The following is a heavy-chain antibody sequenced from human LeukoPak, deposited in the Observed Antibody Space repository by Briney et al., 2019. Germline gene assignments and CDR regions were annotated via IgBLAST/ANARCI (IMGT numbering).Heavy chain of an antibody. CDR2: IYENGGTT. J-gene: IGHJ4*02. CDR3: AYLDSSGYYYGRLRY. V-gene: IGHV3-23*01. Sequence: GGSLRLSCVGSGFTFRSHAMSWVRQAPEKGLEFVSGIYENGGTTYYADSVKGRFTVSRDNSKNTLYLHMNSLRAEDTAVYFCAYLDSSGYYYGRLRYWGQGTPVTVSS. D-gene: IGHD3-22*01. CDR1: GFTFRSHA.